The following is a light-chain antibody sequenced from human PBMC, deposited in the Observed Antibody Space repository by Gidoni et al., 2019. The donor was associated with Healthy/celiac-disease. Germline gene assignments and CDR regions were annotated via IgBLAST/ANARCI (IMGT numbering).Light chain of an antibody. CDR3: QQRSNWPRT. V-gene: IGKV3-11*01. J-gene: IGKJ1*01. Sequence: EIVLTQSPATLSSSPGERATLSCRASQSVSSYLAWYQQKPGQAPRLLIYDASNRATGIPARFSGSGSGTDFTLTISSLEPEDFAFYYCQQRSNWPRTFGQGTKVEIK. CDR1: QSVSSY. CDR2: DAS.